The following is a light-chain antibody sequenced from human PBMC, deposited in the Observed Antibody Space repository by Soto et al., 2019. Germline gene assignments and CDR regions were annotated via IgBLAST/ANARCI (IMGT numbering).Light chain of an antibody. CDR2: GAS. J-gene: IGKJ1*01. Sequence: EIVMTQSPATLSVSPGERVTLSCRASQSVSSNLAWYQQKPGQAPRLLIYGASTRATAIPGRFSGSGSGTEFTFTISSLQSEDFAVYYCQQYNNWLGTFGQGTKVEIK. V-gene: IGKV3-15*01. CDR1: QSVSSN. CDR3: QQYNNWLGT.